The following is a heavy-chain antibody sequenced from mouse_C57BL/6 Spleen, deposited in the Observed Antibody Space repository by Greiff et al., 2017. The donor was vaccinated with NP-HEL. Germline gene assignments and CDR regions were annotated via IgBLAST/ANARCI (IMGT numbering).Heavy chain of an antibody. Sequence: VQLQQSGPELVKPGASVKMSCKASGYTFTDYNMHWVKQSHGKSLEWIGYINPNNGGTSYNQKFKGKATLTVNKSSSTAYMELRSLTSEDSAVYYCASPDGSSTWFAYWGQGTLVTVSA. CDR3: ASPDGSSTWFAY. CDR1: GYTFTDYN. V-gene: IGHV1-22*01. D-gene: IGHD1-1*01. J-gene: IGHJ3*01. CDR2: INPNNGGT.